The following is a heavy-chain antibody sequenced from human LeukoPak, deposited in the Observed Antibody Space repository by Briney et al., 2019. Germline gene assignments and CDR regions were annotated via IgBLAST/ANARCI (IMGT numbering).Heavy chain of an antibody. D-gene: IGHD3-10*01. J-gene: IGHJ6*03. Sequence: ASVKVSCKASGYTFTGYHMHWVRQAPGQGLEWMGRINPNSGGTNYAQKFQGRVTMTRDTSISTAYMELRRLRSDDTAVYYCARNYYGSGSYYYYYMDVWGKGTTVTVSS. V-gene: IGHV1-2*06. CDR3: ARNYYGSGSYYYYYMDV. CDR1: GYTFTGYH. CDR2: INPNSGGT.